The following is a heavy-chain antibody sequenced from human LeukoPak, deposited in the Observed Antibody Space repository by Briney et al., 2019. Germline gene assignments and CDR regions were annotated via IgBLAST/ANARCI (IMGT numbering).Heavy chain of an antibody. CDR3: ARDAVDTAMVGLLFRWHYFDY. Sequence: QSGGSLRLSCAASGFTFSSYAMHWVRQAPGKGLEGVAVISYDGSNKYYADSVKGRFTISRDNSKNTLYLQMNSLRAEDTAVYYCARDAVDTAMVGLLFRWHYFDYWGQGTLVTVSS. J-gene: IGHJ4*02. CDR2: ISYDGSNK. V-gene: IGHV3-30-3*01. D-gene: IGHD5-18*01. CDR1: GFTFSSYA.